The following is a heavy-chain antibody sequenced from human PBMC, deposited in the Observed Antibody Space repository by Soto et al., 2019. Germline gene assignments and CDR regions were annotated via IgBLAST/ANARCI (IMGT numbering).Heavy chain of an antibody. Sequence: QVQLEQSGAEVKKPGASVKVSCKASAYIFTDYNIHWVRQAPGQGLERMGWIIPNNGGTKYAQKFQDSVNMTRDTSIPTAYMDLSRLRSDDTAVYYCARGTFDTSGNYFAGWFGPWGQGTLVTVSS. CDR1: AYIFTDYN. D-gene: IGHD3-22*01. CDR2: IIPNNGGT. CDR3: ARGTFDTSGNYFAGWFGP. V-gene: IGHV1-2*02. J-gene: IGHJ5*02.